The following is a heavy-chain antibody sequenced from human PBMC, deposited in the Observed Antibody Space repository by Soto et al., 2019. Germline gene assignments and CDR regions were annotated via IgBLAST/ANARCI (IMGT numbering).Heavy chain of an antibody. J-gene: IGHJ6*02. CDR2: INPSSGGT. CDR1: GYTFTGYY. V-gene: IGHV1-2*04. CDR3: ARSQGSITTCMDV. D-gene: IGHD3-10*01. Sequence: QVQLVQSGAEVKKPGASVKVSCKASGYTFTGYYMHWVRQAPGQGLEWMGWINPSSGGTNYAQKFQGWVTMTRDTSISTAYMELSRLRSDDTAVYYCARSQGSITTCMDVWGQGTTVTVSS.